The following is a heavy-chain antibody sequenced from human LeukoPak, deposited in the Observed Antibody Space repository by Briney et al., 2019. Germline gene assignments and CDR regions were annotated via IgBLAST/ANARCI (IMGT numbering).Heavy chain of an antibody. Sequence: SGPTLVNPTQTLTLTCTFSGFSLSTSEVGVGWIRQPPGKALEWLALIYWNDDKRYSPSPKSRLIITKDTSKNQVALTMTNMDPVDTATYYCAHRRAQLWLQGGGYFDYWGQGTLVTVSS. CDR2: IYWNDDK. J-gene: IGHJ4*02. V-gene: IGHV2-5*01. CDR3: AHRRAQLWLQGGGYFDY. D-gene: IGHD5-18*01. CDR1: GFSLSTSEVG.